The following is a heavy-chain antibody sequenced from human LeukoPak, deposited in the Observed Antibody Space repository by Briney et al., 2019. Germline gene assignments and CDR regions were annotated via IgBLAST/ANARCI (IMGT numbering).Heavy chain of an antibody. Sequence: PGRSLRLSCAASGFTFSSYGMHWVRQAPGKGLEWVAVISYDGSNKYYADSVKGRFTISRDNSKNTLYLQMNSLRAEDTAVYYCARGGSSSSMHWFDPWGQGTLVTVSS. CDR2: ISYDGSNK. D-gene: IGHD6-6*01. V-gene: IGHV3-30*03. J-gene: IGHJ5*02. CDR3: ARGGSSSSMHWFDP. CDR1: GFTFSSYG.